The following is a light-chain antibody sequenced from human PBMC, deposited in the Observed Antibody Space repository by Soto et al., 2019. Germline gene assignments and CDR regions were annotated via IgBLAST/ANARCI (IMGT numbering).Light chain of an antibody. CDR3: QDYNSYSEA. CDR2: KAS. V-gene: IGKV1-5*03. Sequence: DIQMTQSPSTLSGSVGDRVTITCRASQTISSWLAWYQQKPGKAPKLLIYKASTLKSGVPSRFRGSESGTEFTLTISSMQPDDFATYYCQDYNSYSEAFGQGTKVALK. J-gene: IGKJ1*01. CDR1: QTISSW.